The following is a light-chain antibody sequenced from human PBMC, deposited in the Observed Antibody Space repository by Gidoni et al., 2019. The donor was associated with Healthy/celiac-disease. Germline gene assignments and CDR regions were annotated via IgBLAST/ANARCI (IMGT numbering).Light chain of an antibody. V-gene: IGLV8-61*01. Sequence: QTVVTQEPSFSVSPGGTVTLTCGLSSGSVSTSYYPSWYQQTPGQAPRTIIYSTNTRSSWVPDRFSGSILGNKAALTITGAQADDESDYYCVLYMGSGIWVFGGGTKLTVL. CDR1: SGSVSTSYY. CDR3: VLYMGSGIWV. CDR2: STN. J-gene: IGLJ3*02.